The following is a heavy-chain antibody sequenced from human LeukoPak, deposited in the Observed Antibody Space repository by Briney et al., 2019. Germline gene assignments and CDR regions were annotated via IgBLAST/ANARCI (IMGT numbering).Heavy chain of an antibody. V-gene: IGHV4-39*07. D-gene: IGHD3-10*01. CDR1: GGSISSSSYY. J-gene: IGHJ5*02. CDR2: IYYSGRT. CDR3: AREYYYGSAERWFDP. Sequence: SETLSLTCTVSGGSISSSSYYWGWIRQPPGKGLEWIGEIYYSGRTNYNPSLKSRVTISVDKSKNQFSLKLNSVTAADTAVYYCAREYYYGSAERWFDPWGQGTLVTVSS.